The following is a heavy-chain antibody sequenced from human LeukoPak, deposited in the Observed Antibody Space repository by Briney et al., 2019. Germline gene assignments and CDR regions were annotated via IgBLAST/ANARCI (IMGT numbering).Heavy chain of an antibody. J-gene: IGHJ4*02. D-gene: IGHD1-26*01. CDR1: GYTLNVFF. CDR2: INPNSGDT. V-gene: IGHV1-2*02. Sequence: ASVKVSCKASGYTLNVFFMQWVRQAPGQGLEWMGWINPNSGDTNYAQRFQGRVTMTLDTSNSAAYMELTSLTPADTAMYYCASGRGSGSLRWGQGTPVTVSS. CDR3: ASGRGSGSLR.